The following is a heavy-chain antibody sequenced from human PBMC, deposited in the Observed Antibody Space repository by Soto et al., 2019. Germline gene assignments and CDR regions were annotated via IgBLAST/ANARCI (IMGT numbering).Heavy chain of an antibody. CDR3: ARDPIGGGAPYYCDY. J-gene: IGHJ4*02. D-gene: IGHD3-16*01. Sequence: QVQLVQSGAEVKKPGASVKVSCKASGYTFTDFYMHWVRQAPGQGLEWLGWINPYTGGTNYAQKFQDRVTITRDTSISTDYLDLSRLTSDDTAVYYCARDPIGGGAPYYCDYWGQGTLVTASS. V-gene: IGHV1-2*02. CDR2: INPYTGGT. CDR1: GYTFTDFY.